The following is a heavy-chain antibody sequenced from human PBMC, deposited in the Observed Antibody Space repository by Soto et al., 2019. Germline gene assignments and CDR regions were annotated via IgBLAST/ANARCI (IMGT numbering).Heavy chain of an antibody. CDR1: GDSISTFY. V-gene: IGHV4-59*01. CDR2: VYYTGST. CDR3: ARGRTVRNYADDSSDYFYFFDY. J-gene: IGHJ4*02. D-gene: IGHD3-22*01. Sequence: SETLSLTCSVSGDSISTFYWGWMRQSPGKELEWIGYVYYTGSTNYNPSLKSRVTISVDRSKTQFSLKLTSANAADTAVYYCARGRTVRNYADDSSDYFYFFDYWGQGTQVTVSS.